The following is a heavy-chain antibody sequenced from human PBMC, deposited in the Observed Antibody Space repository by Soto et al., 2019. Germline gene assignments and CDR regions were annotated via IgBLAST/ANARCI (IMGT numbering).Heavy chain of an antibody. Sequence: WETLSLPFGGVCVSFRGLYCGLVRQRPRKGLEWIGEINHSGSNNYNPSLTSRVTISVDTSKNQFSLKLNSVTDADTAVYYCAKGSAHYDFWSGPKPYYMDVWGKGTSVTVSS. CDR3: AKGSAHYDFWSGPKPYYMDV. D-gene: IGHD3-3*01. CDR1: CVSFRGLY. J-gene: IGHJ6*03. CDR2: INHSGSN. V-gene: IGHV4-34*01.